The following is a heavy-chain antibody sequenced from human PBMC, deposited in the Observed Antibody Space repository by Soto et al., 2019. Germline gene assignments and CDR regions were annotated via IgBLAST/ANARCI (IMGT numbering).Heavy chain of an antibody. Sequence: EVQLVESGGGLVQPGGSLRLSCAASGFTFSSYWMSWVRQAPGKGLEWVANIKQDGSEKYYVDSVKGRFTISRDNAKNSRYLQMNSLGAEDTAVYYCAREEADSSADLIDPWGQGTRVTVSS. CDR2: IKQDGSEK. CDR3: AREEADSSADLIDP. D-gene: IGHD6-19*01. J-gene: IGHJ5*02. V-gene: IGHV3-7*01. CDR1: GFTFSSYW.